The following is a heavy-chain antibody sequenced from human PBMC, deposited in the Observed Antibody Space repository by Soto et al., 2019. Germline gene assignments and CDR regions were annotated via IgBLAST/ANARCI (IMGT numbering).Heavy chain of an antibody. CDR3: ARDLGHQLLWHYGMDV. Sequence: SVKVSCKASGGTFSSNAISWVRQAPGQGLEWMGGIIPIFGTANYAQKFQGRVTTTADESTSTAYMELSGLRSEDTAVYYCARDLGHQLLWHYGMDVWGQGTTVTVSS. V-gene: IGHV1-69*13. CDR2: IIPIFGTA. CDR1: GGTFSSNA. J-gene: IGHJ6*02. D-gene: IGHD2-2*01.